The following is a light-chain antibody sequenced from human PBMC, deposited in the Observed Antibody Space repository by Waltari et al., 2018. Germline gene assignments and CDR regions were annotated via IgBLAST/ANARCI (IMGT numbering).Light chain of an antibody. Sequence: EIVLTQSPGTLSLSPGERATLSCRASQSVSRWLAWYQQKPGQAPRLLIYDASTRATGIPDRFSGSGSGTDFTLTISRLEPDDFAVYYCQRYGTLPATFGQGTKVEIK. CDR3: QRYGTLPAT. V-gene: IGKV3-20*01. J-gene: IGKJ1*01. CDR2: DAS. CDR1: QSVSRW.